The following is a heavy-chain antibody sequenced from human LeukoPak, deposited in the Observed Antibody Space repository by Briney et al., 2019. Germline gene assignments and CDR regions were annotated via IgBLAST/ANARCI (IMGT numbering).Heavy chain of an antibody. J-gene: IGHJ4*02. CDR2: IYFTGST. D-gene: IGHD3-22*01. Sequence: SETLSLTCTVSGASINNYYWNWIRQPPGKGLDWIGYIYFTGSTHYNPSLKSRVTISVDTSKNQFSLKLSSVTAADTAVYYCAEGTMIVGYFDYWGQGTLVTVSS. V-gene: IGHV4-59*08. CDR3: AEGTMIVGYFDY. CDR1: GASINNYY.